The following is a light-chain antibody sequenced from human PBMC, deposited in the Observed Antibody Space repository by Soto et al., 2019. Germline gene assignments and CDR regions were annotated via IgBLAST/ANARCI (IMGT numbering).Light chain of an antibody. Sequence: QSALTQPDSVSGSPGQSITISCTGTSSDVGGYNYVSWYQQHPGKAPKLMIYDVSNRPSGVSNRFSGSKSGNTASLTISGLQAEDEADYYCISYTRSNTLYVVFGGGTKLTVL. J-gene: IGLJ2*01. CDR1: SSDVGGYNY. V-gene: IGLV2-14*01. CDR2: DVS. CDR3: ISYTRSNTLYVV.